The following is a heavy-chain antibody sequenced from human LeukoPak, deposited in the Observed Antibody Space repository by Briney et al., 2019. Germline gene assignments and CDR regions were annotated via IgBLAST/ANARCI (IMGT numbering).Heavy chain of an antibody. D-gene: IGHD6-13*01. Sequence: GGSLRLSCAASGFTFSSYATTWVRQAPGKGLEWVSTLSGSGSNTYYADSVKGRFSISRDDSQSTLYLQMNSLRAEDTAVYYCAKFRAAAGPRDFDYWGQGTLVTVSS. CDR2: LSGSGSNT. V-gene: IGHV3-23*01. J-gene: IGHJ4*02. CDR3: AKFRAAAGPRDFDY. CDR1: GFTFSSYA.